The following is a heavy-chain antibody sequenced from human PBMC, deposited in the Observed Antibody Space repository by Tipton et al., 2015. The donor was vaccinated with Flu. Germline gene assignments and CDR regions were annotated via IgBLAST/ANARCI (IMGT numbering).Heavy chain of an antibody. CDR1: GGSRSGGY. D-gene: IGHD2-2*01. CDR2: ISYSGST. Sequence: TLSLTCGVSGGSRSGGYWSWIRQPPGDGLEWIGEISYSGSTKYNPSLKSRVTISVDTSKNQVSLNLTSVTAADTAVYYCATHCSTSSCYFNWFDPWGQGTLVTVSS. CDR3: ATHCSTSSCYFNWFDP. J-gene: IGHJ5*02. V-gene: IGHV4-34*01.